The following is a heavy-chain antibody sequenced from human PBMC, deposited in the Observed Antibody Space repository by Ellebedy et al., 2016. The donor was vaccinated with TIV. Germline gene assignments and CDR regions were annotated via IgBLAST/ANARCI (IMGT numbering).Heavy chain of an antibody. CDR2: IGTAGDT. CDR3: VKGTTDPDC. CDR1: GFTFSRYD. V-gene: IGHV3-13*01. D-gene: IGHD2-21*01. Sequence: GESLKISXAASGFTFSRYDMHWVRQAPGKGLEWVSSIGTAGDTYYPGSVKGRFTISRDDSKNTLYLQMNSLRAEDTAIYFCVKGTTDPDCWGQGTLVTVSS. J-gene: IGHJ4*02.